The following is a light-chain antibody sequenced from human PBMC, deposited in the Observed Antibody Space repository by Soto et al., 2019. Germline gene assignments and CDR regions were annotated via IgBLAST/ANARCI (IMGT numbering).Light chain of an antibody. CDR3: HQYDDWPPVT. CDR1: QSVSSN. CDR2: DAS. Sequence: EIVLTQSPATLSASPGESTTLSCRASQSVSSNLAWYQQKPGQAPRLLIYDASTRATGIPARFSGFGSGTEFTLTISSLQSEDFAVYYCHQYDDWPPVTFGGGTKVDIK. V-gene: IGKV3-15*01. J-gene: IGKJ4*01.